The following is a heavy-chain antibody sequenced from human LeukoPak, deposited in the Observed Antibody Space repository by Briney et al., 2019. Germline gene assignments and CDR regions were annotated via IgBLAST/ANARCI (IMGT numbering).Heavy chain of an antibody. CDR1: GFTFSSYS. Sequence: PGGSLRLSCAASGFTFSSYSMNWVRQAPGKGLEWVSSISSSSSYIYYADSVKGRFTISRDNAKNSLYLQMNSLRAEDTAVYYCASIVVVTATPGAFDIWGQGTMATVSS. V-gene: IGHV3-21*01. CDR3: ASIVVVTATPGAFDI. J-gene: IGHJ3*02. D-gene: IGHD2-21*02. CDR2: ISSSSSYI.